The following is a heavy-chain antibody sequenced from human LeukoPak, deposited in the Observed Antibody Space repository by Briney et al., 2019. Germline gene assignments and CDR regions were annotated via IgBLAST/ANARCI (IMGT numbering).Heavy chain of an antibody. Sequence: GSSLRLSWAASGFTFSSCGMHWVRHAPGKGLEWVAVITYDGSNKYYADSVKGRFTISRDNSKNTLYLQMNSLRAEDKAVYYCAKGLWYYYDSSGYVDYWGQGTLVTVSS. V-gene: IGHV3-30*18. CDR1: GFTFSSCG. J-gene: IGHJ4*02. D-gene: IGHD3-22*01. CDR3: AKGLWYYYDSSGYVDY. CDR2: ITYDGSNK.